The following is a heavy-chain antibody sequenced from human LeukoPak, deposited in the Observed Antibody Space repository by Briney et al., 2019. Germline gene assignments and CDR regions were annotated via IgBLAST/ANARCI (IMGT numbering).Heavy chain of an antibody. J-gene: IGHJ4*02. V-gene: IGHV4-39*07. CDR1: GGSIPTKNFY. D-gene: IGHD6-19*01. CDR2: IYHSGST. CDR3: AREGSSRGRPLDY. Sequence: PSETLSLTCTVSGGSIPTKNFYWGWIRQPPGKGLEWIGSIYHSGSTYYNPSLKSRVTISVDTSKNQFSLKLSSVTAADTAVYYCAREGSSRGRPLDYWGQGTLVTVSS.